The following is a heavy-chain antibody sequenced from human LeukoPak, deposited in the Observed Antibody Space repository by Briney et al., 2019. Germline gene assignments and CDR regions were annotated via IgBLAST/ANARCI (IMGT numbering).Heavy chain of an antibody. D-gene: IGHD3-10*01. CDR1: GLTFSDYY. CDR3: ARPNEFYYMDYYYYMDV. J-gene: IGHJ6*03. CDR2: ISSSGSTI. V-gene: IGHV3-11*04. Sequence: GSLRLSCAASGLTFSDYYMSWIRPAPGKGLEWVSYISSSGSTIYYADSVKGRFTISRDNAKNSLYLQMNSLRAEDTAVYYCARPNEFYYMDYYYYMDVWGKGTTVTVSS.